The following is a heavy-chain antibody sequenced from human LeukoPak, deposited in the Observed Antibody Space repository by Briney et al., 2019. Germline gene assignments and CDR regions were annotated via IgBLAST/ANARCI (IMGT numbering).Heavy chain of an antibody. CDR2: IYPGDSYT. Sequence: GESLKISCKGSGYSFTSYWIGWVLQMPGKSLERRGIIYPGDSYTSYIPSVQCQFTISADKSISTAYLQWSSLKASDTAMYYCASPSGDSSSWFRHDAFDIWGQGTMVTVSS. CDR3: ASPSGDSSSWFRHDAFDI. V-gene: IGHV5-51*01. J-gene: IGHJ3*02. CDR1: GYSFTSYW. D-gene: IGHD6-13*01.